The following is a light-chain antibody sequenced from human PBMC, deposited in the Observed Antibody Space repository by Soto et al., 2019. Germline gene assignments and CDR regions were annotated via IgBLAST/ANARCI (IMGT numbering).Light chain of an antibody. Sequence: EIVLTQSPGTLSLSPGERATLSCRASQSVRSNYLAWYQQKPGQAPRLLIYNSSTRATGIPDRFSCSGSGTDFTLTISRLEAEDFALYYCQQYRDLPQTFGQGTQVEIK. V-gene: IGKV3-20*01. CDR1: QSVRSNY. J-gene: IGKJ1*01. CDR2: NSS. CDR3: QQYRDLPQT.